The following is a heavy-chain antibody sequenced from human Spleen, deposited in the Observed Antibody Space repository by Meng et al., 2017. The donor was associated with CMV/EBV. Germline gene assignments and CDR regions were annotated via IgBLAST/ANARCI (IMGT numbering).Heavy chain of an antibody. V-gene: IGHV4-39*07. CDR3: AMKAHIPKVTPLPHGFDH. CDR2: IYSSGKA. CDR1: ISRSNAY. Sequence: ISRSNAYGDRITQPQGQGLEWIEGIYSSGKAYCNPCRESRIIVSVDTSKTQVSLNVRSVTAADTAVYICAMKAHIPKVTPLPHGFDHWAQGTLVTVSS. D-gene: IGHD2-15*01. J-gene: IGHJ4*02.